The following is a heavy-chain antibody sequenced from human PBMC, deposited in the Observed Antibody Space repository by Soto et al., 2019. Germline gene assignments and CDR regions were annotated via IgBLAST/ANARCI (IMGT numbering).Heavy chain of an antibody. Sequence: SETLSLTCAVYGGSFSGYYWSWIRQPPGKGLEWIGEINHSGSTNYNPSLKSRVTISVDTSKNQFSLKLSSVTAADTAVYYCALRPYYYYYGMDVWGQGTTVTVSS. CDR1: GGSFSGYY. V-gene: IGHV4-34*01. CDR3: ALRPYYYYYGMDV. CDR2: INHSGST. J-gene: IGHJ6*02. D-gene: IGHD3-16*01.